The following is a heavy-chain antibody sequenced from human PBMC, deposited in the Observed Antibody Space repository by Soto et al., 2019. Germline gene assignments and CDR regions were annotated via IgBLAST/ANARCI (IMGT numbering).Heavy chain of an antibody. J-gene: IGHJ4*02. CDR3: AHRPRGYAYYFDY. CDR1: GFSLSTRGVA. V-gene: IGHV2-5*02. Sequence: QITLKESGPTLVKPTQTLTLTCTFSGFSLSTRGVAVGWFLQPPGKALEWLALIYWDEDKWYSPSLKSRLTITDDASKNQVVLTLTKMDPVDPATYYCAHRPRGYAYYFDYWGQGTLVTVSS. CDR2: IYWDEDK. D-gene: IGHD5-12*01.